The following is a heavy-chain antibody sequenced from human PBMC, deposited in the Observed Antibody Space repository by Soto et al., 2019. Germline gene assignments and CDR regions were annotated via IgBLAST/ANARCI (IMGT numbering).Heavy chain of an antibody. CDR3: ARLYSSGLYYFDY. V-gene: IGHV5-51*01. CDR2: IYPGDSDI. J-gene: IGHJ4*02. CDR1: GYSFKSDW. Sequence: VSLRLCCSGSGYSFKSDWIGWVRQMPGKGLEWMGIIYPGDSDIRYSPSFQGQVTISADESISTAYLQWSSLKASDTAMYYCARLYSSGLYYFDYWGQGTLVTVSS. D-gene: IGHD6-19*01.